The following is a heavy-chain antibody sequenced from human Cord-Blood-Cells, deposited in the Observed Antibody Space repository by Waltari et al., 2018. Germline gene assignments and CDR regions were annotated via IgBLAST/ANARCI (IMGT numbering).Heavy chain of an antibody. CDR2: IYTSGST. Sequence: QVQLQESGPGLVKPSETLSLTCTASGGSISSYYWSWLRQPARKGLEWIGRIYTSGSTNYTPSLKSRVAMSVDTSKNQFSLKLSSVTAADTAVYYCARGIAVAGYNWFDPWGQGTLVTVSS. V-gene: IGHV4-4*07. CDR3: ARGIAVAGYNWFDP. D-gene: IGHD6-19*01. CDR1: GGSISSYY. J-gene: IGHJ5*02.